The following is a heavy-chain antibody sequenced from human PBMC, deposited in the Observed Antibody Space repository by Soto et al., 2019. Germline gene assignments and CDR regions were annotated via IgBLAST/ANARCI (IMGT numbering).Heavy chain of an antibody. CDR3: ARTDYDFWSGPRYYYMDV. Sequence: GASVKVSCKASGGTFSSYTISWVRQAPGQGLEWMGRIIPILGIANYAQKFQGRVTITADKSTSTAYMELSSLRSEDTAVYYCARTDYDFWSGPRYYYMDVWGKGTTVTVSS. CDR2: IIPILGIA. D-gene: IGHD3-3*01. CDR1: GGTFSSYT. J-gene: IGHJ6*03. V-gene: IGHV1-69*02.